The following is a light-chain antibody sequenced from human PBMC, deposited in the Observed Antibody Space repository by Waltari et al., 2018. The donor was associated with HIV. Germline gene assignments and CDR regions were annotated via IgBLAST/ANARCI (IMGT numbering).Light chain of an antibody. J-gene: IGKJ1*01. Sequence: DIVMTQSPDSLAVSLGERATINCKSSQSVLYSSNNKHYLAWYQQKPGQPPKLLIYCASTRESGVPDRCRGSGSGTDFTLTNSSLQAEDVAVYYCQQNYSTPVTFGQGTKVEIK. CDR1: QSVLYSSNNKHY. V-gene: IGKV4-1*01. CDR3: QQNYSTPVT. CDR2: CAS.